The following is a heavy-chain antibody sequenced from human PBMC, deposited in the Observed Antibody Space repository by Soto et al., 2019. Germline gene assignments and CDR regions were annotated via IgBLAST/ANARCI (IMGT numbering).Heavy chain of an antibody. J-gene: IGHJ4*02. D-gene: IGHD4-17*01. CDR3: AKCTNPGEYGDYVNSLDY. CDR2: ISWNSGSI. Sequence: PGGSLRPSCAASGFTVSSNYMSWVRQAPGKGLEWVSGISWNSGSIGYADSVKGRFTISRDNAKNSLYLQMNSLRAEDTALYYCAKCTNPGEYGDYVNSLDYWGQGTLVTVSS. CDR1: GFTVSSNY. V-gene: IGHV3-9*01.